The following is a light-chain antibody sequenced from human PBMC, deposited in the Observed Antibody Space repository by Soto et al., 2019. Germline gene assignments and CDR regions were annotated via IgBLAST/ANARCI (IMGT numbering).Light chain of an antibody. CDR1: QSISTW. Sequence: DIQMTQSPSPLSASVGDRVTITCRASQSISTWLAWYQQKPGKAPKVLIYKASSLETGVPSRFSGSGSGTEFTLTISSLQPDDFATYYCQQYNGYSWTFGQGTKVEIK. CDR2: KAS. J-gene: IGKJ1*01. CDR3: QQYNGYSWT. V-gene: IGKV1-5*03.